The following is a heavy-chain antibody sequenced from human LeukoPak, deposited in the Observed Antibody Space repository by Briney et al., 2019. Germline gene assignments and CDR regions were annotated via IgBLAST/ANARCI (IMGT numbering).Heavy chain of an antibody. D-gene: IGHD6-6*01. Sequence: GGSLRLSCTASGFTFGDNPLNWVRQAPGKGLEGVGLIRSDRYGGTSEYVASVNGRFSISRDDSRNILYLEMNSLRNEDTAVYFCTRISSSPAALYYYYMDVWGKGIPATVSS. CDR2: IRSDRYGGTS. CDR3: TRISSSPAALYYYYMDV. CDR1: GFTFGDNP. J-gene: IGHJ6*03. V-gene: IGHV3-49*04.